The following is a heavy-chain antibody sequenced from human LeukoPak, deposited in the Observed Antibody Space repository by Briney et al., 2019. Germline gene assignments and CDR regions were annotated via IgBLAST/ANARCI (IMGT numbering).Heavy chain of an antibody. Sequence: GGSLRLSCAASGFTFSSYAMHWVRQAPGKGLEYVSAISSNGGSTYYANSVKGRFTISRDNSKNTLYLQMGSLRAEDMAVYYCATDQNYYYMDVWGKGTTVTISS. CDR2: ISSNGGST. V-gene: IGHV3-64*01. CDR3: ATDQNYYYMDV. J-gene: IGHJ6*03. CDR1: GFTFSSYA.